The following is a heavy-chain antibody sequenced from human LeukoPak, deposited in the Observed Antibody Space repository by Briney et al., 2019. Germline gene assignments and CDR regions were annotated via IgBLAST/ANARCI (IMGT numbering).Heavy chain of an antibody. CDR2: IRNKANSYTT. CDR1: GVTFSDHY. D-gene: IGHD2-2*01. J-gene: IGHJ3*02. V-gene: IGHV3-72*01. Sequence: GGSLRLSCAASGVTFSDHYMDWVRQAPGKGLEWVGRIRNKANSYTTEYAASVKGRFTISRDDSKNSLYLQMNSLKTEDTAVYYCARGQYCSSTSCYGTDAFDIWGQGTMVTVSS. CDR3: ARGQYCSSTSCYGTDAFDI.